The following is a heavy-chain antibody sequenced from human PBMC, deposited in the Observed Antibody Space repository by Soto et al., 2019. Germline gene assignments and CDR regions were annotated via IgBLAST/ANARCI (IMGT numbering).Heavy chain of an antibody. Sequence: SETLSLTCTVSGGSISSGDYYWSWIRQPPGKGLEWIGYIYYSGSTYYNPSLKSRVTISVDTSKNQFSLKLSSVTAADTAVYYCARDGPPPTMVRGVLALDGMDVWGQGTTVTVSS. D-gene: IGHD3-10*01. CDR3: ARDGPPPTMVRGVLALDGMDV. CDR2: IYYSGST. CDR1: GGSISSGDYY. J-gene: IGHJ6*02. V-gene: IGHV4-30-4*01.